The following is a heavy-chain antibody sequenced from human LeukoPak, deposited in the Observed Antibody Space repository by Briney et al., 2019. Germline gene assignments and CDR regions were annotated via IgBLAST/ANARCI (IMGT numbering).Heavy chain of an antibody. CDR1: GFTFSSYA. CDR3: AQVMGVRGAPSDY. CDR2: ISGSGGTK. V-gene: IGHV3-23*01. D-gene: IGHD3-10*01. J-gene: IGHJ4*02. Sequence: GGSLRLSCAASGFTFSSYAMSWVRQAPGKGLEWVSAISGSGGTKYNADSVNGRFTISRDNSKNTLYLQMNSLTAEDTALYYCAQVMGVRGAPSDYWGQGTLVTVPS.